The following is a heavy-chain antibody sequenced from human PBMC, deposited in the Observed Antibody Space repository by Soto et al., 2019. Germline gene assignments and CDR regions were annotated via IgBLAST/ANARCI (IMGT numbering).Heavy chain of an antibody. CDR3: ARYSSSSCYYYALDA. D-gene: IGHD6-6*01. V-gene: IGHV1-18*01. Sequence: QVHLVQSGAEVKKPGASVKVSCKASNETLTTYGITWVRQAPGKGREWMGWVSGYSGHSSSAQEFQDRVMMTTDTSTNTSYMEMRSLTSDDSAVYFCARYSSSSCYYYALDAWGQGTTVTVSS. CDR1: NETLTTYG. J-gene: IGHJ6*02. CDR2: VSGYSGHS.